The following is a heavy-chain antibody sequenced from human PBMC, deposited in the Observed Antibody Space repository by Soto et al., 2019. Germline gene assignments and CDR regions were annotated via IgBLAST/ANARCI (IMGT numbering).Heavy chain of an antibody. Sequence: QLLLQEAGSGLVKPSETLSLTCGVSGDSISSSGSSWNWIRQPPGKGLEWIGYIHHAGGTFYNPSRDSRVTIAGDRSKNQFSLRLTSVTAADTAVYYCARGISTYFGLHWFDSWGQGTLVTVSA. CDR3: ARGISTYFGLHWFDS. D-gene: IGHD3-10*01. CDR2: IHHAGGT. V-gene: IGHV4-30-2*01. CDR1: GDSISSSGSS. J-gene: IGHJ5*01.